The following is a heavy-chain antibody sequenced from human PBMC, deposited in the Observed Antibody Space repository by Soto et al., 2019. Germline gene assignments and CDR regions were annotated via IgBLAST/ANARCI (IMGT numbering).Heavy chain of an antibody. Sequence: GGSLRLSCAASGFTFSSYAMTWVRQAPGKGLEWVSAISGSGASTFYADSVKGRFTISRDNSKNTLYLQMNSLRAEDTAVYYCAKGTTVTPDYWGQGTLVTVSS. CDR3: AKGTTVTPDY. V-gene: IGHV3-23*01. CDR1: GFTFSSYA. J-gene: IGHJ4*02. CDR2: ISGSGAST. D-gene: IGHD4-17*01.